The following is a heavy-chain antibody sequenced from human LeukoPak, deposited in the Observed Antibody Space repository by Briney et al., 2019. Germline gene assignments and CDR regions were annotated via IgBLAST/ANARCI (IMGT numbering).Heavy chain of an antibody. CDR1: GFTFSSYG. D-gene: IGHD3-10*01. Sequence: GRSLRLSCAASGFTFSSYGMHWVRQAPGKGLEWVSYISSSGSTIYYADSVKGRFTISRDNAKNSLYLQMNSLRAEDTAVYYCAHGSGSYYYGMDVWGQGTTVTVSS. J-gene: IGHJ6*02. V-gene: IGHV3-48*04. CDR2: ISSSGSTI. CDR3: AHGSGSYYYGMDV.